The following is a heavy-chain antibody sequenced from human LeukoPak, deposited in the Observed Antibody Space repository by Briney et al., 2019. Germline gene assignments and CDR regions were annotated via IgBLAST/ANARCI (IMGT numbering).Heavy chain of an antibody. Sequence: GGSLRLSCAAPGLTFSSYGMSWVRQAPGKGLEWAPAISGSGGSTYYADSVKGRFTISRDNSKNTLYLQMNSLRAEDTAVYYCARLLWFGELSPYYFDYWGQGTLVTVSS. D-gene: IGHD3-10*01. J-gene: IGHJ4*02. V-gene: IGHV3-23*01. CDR2: ISGSGGST. CDR3: ARLLWFGELSPYYFDY. CDR1: GLTFSSYG.